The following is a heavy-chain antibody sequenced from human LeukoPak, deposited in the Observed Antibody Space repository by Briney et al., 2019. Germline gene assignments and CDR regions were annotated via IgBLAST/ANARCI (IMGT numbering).Heavy chain of an antibody. J-gene: IGHJ5*02. Sequence: GGSLRLSCAASGFTFSSYSMNWVRQAPGKGLEWVSSISSSSSYIYYADSVKGRFTISRDNSKNTLYLQMNSLRAEDTAVYYCAKNPYQLLYHVWFDPWGQGTLVTVSS. CDR2: ISSSSSYI. CDR1: GFTFSSYS. D-gene: IGHD2-2*02. V-gene: IGHV3-21*04. CDR3: AKNPYQLLYHVWFDP.